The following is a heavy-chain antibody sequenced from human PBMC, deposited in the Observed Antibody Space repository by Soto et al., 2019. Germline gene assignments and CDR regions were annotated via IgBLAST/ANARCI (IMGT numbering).Heavy chain of an antibody. J-gene: IGHJ5*02. V-gene: IGHV1-3*01. CDR1: GYTFPTYA. Sequence: ASVKVSCKASGYTFPTYAIHWVRQAPGQGLEWMGWINAGNGNTEFSERFRGRVTITRDTSASTAHMELTGLTSEDTAVYYCARRSKSAGWLDPWGQGTLVTVPQ. CDR3: ARRSKSAGWLDP. CDR2: INAGNGNT.